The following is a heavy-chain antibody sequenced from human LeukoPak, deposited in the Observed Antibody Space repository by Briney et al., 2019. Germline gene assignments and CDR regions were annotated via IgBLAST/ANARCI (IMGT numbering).Heavy chain of an antibody. Sequence: SVKVSCKASGGTFSSYAISWVRQAPGQGLEWMGGIIPIFGTANHAQKFQGRVTITADESTSTAYMELSSLRSEDTAVYYCASVSTVTRLGLDYYYYGMDVWGQGTTVTVSS. CDR2: IIPIFGTA. CDR1: GGTFSSYA. J-gene: IGHJ6*02. D-gene: IGHD4-11*01. V-gene: IGHV1-69*13. CDR3: ASVSTVTRLGLDYYYYGMDV.